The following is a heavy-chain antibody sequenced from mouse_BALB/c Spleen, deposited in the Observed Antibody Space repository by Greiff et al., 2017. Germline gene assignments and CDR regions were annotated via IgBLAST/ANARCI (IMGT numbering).Heavy chain of an antibody. CDR3: ARGPTTVVEYYFDY. J-gene: IGHJ2*01. Sequence: EVKVVESGGGLVKPGGSLKLSCAASGFTFSSYAMSWVRQTPEKRLEWVASISSGGSTYYPDSVKGRFTISRDNARNILYLQMSSLRSEDTAMYYCARGPTTVVEYYFDYWGQGTTLTVSS. D-gene: IGHD1-1*01. CDR1: GFTFSSYA. CDR2: ISSGGST. V-gene: IGHV5-6-5*01.